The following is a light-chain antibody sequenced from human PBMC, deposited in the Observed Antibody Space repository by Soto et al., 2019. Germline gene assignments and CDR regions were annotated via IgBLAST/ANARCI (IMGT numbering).Light chain of an antibody. Sequence: IQMTQSPSSMSASVGDTVTITCRASESIAGWLAWYQQKPGEAPNLLTYAASTLQRGVPSRFSGSGYGTDFTLTINGLQPEDFATYYCQQPYTCPLTFGPGTKVDI. V-gene: IGKV1-12*01. CDR3: QQPYTCPLT. J-gene: IGKJ3*01. CDR2: AAS. CDR1: ESIAGW.